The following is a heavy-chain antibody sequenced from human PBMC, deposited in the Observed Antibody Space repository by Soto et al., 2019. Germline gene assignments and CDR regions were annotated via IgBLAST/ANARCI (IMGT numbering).Heavy chain of an antibody. J-gene: IGHJ6*02. D-gene: IGHD2-2*02. CDR1: GGSISDDY. Sequence: QVQLQESGPGLVKPSETLSLTCTVSGGSISDDYWSWIRQTPGKELEWIGFIHYSGNTNYNPSLKSRVTISVDTSKNLLHLKLNSVTAADTAVYYCARDRLYPHYGMDVWGQGTTVTVSS. CDR2: IHYSGNT. CDR3: ARDRLYPHYGMDV. V-gene: IGHV4-59*01.